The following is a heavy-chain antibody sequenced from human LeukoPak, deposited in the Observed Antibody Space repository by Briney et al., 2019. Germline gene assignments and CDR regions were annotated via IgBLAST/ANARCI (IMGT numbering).Heavy chain of an antibody. CDR3: AAQDNFDWPHRSFDY. CDR2: IYSGGST. CDR1: GFTVSSNY. Sequence: GGSLRLSCAASGFTVSSNYMSGVRQAPGKGLEWVAVIYSGGSTYYADSVKGRFTISRDNSKNTLYLQMNSLRAEDTAVYYCAAQDNFDWPHRSFDYWGQGTLVTVSS. V-gene: IGHV3-53*01. J-gene: IGHJ4*02. D-gene: IGHD3-9*01.